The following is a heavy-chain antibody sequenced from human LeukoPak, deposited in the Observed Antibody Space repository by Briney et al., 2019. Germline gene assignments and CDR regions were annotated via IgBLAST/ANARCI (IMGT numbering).Heavy chain of an antibody. CDR1: GYTFTGYY. J-gene: IGHJ3*02. V-gene: IGHV1-2*02. CDR2: INPSGGST. D-gene: IGHD1-26*01. Sequence: ASVKVSCKASGYTFTGYYMHWVRQAPGQGLEWMGIINPSGGSTSYAQKFQGRVTMTRDTSISTAYMELSRLRSDDTAVYYCARPSYSGSSTLGDAFDIWGRGTMVTVSS. CDR3: ARPSYSGSSTLGDAFDI.